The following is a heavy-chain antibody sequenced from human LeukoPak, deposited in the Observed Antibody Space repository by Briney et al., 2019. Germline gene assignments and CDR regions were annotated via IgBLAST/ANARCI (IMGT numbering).Heavy chain of an antibody. D-gene: IGHD1-14*01. Sequence: PGGSLRLSCAASGFTFTGHAMHWVRQAPGKGLEWVAVISFVGSNKYYADSVKGRFTVSRDNSRNTLYLQMNSLRGEDTAMYYCARGPQTTATPGWIDPWGQGTLVTVSS. CDR2: ISFVGSNK. CDR1: GFTFTGHA. CDR3: ARGPQTTATPGWIDP. J-gene: IGHJ5*02. V-gene: IGHV3-30-3*01.